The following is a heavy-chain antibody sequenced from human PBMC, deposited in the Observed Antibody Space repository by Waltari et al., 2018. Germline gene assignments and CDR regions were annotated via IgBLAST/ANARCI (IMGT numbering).Heavy chain of an antibody. V-gene: IGHV1-3*01. CDR3: ARHQGSGYYYALDY. J-gene: IGHJ4*02. CDR2: INAGNGNT. CDR1: GYTFTSYA. Sequence: QVQLVQSGAEVKKPGASVKVSCKASGYTFTSYAMHWVRQAPGQRLEWMGWINAGNGNTKYSQKFQGRVTITRDTSASTAYMELSSLRSEDTAVYYCARHQGSGYYYALDYWGQGTLVTVSS. D-gene: IGHD3-22*01.